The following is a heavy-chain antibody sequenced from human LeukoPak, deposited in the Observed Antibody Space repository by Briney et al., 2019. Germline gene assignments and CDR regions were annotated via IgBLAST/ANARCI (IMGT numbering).Heavy chain of an antibody. CDR1: GFTFSSYG. Sequence: GRSLRLSCAASGFTFSSYGMHWVRQAPGKGLEWVAVIWYDGSNKYYADSVKGRFTISRDNSKNTLYLQMNSLRAEDTAVYYCAKSAGATPFYYYYYYMDVWGKGTTVTVSS. CDR2: IWYDGSNK. V-gene: IGHV3-33*06. CDR3: AKSAGATPFYYYYYYMDV. D-gene: IGHD2-15*01. J-gene: IGHJ6*03.